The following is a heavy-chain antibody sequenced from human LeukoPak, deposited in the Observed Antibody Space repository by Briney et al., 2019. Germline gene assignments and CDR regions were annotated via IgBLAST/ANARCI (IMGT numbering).Heavy chain of an antibody. V-gene: IGHV3-23*01. D-gene: IGHD3-10*01. CDR1: GFTFSSYA. J-gene: IGHJ4*02. CDR2: ISGSGGST. Sequence: PGGSLRLSCAASGFTFSSYAMSWVRQAPGKGLEWVSAISGSGGSTHYADSVKGRFTISRDNSKNTLYLQMNSLRAEDTAVYYCARDLSDTYYPYYFDYWGQGTLVTVSS. CDR3: ARDLSDTYYPYYFDY.